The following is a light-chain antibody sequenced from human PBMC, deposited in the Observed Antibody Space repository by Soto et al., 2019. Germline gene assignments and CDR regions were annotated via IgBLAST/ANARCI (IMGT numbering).Light chain of an antibody. V-gene: IGKV3-20*01. CDR3: QQYASSLHT. J-gene: IGKJ4*01. CDR1: QSSSSY. CDR2: AAS. Sequence: EKVLTQSPGTLSLSPGERATLSCRASQSSSSYLAWYQQKPGQAPRLLIYAASTRATGIPDRFSGSGSGTDFTLTISRLEPADFAVYYCQQYASSLHTFGGGTKV.